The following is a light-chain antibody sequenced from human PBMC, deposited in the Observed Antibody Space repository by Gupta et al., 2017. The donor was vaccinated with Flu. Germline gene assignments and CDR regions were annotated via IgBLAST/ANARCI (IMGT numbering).Light chain of an antibody. V-gene: IGLV2-11*01. CDR3: HSHAGSVTGV. CDR1: SNDVGGYNR. CDR2: DVT. J-gene: IGLJ1*01. Sequence: QSAPTQPRSVSGSPGQSVTISCTGTSNDVGGYNRVSWYEQRPGTAPKLLLYDVTERPSGVPERFSGSKSGTTASLTISGLQADDEADYYCHSHAGSVTGVFGTGTTLTVL.